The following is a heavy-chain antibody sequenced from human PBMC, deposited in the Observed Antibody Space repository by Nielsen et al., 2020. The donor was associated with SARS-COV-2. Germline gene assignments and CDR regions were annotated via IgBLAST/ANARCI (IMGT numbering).Heavy chain of an antibody. CDR1: GVTFSSYA. J-gene: IGHJ4*02. CDR2: ITSSGGST. CDR3: ARDLGALGGDSGDY. V-gene: IGHV3-23*01. D-gene: IGHD2-21*02. Sequence: GESLKISCAASGVTFSSYAMSWVRQAPGKGLEWVSSITSSGGSTYYADSVQGRFTISRDNSKNTLYLQMNSLRAEDTAVYYCARDLGALGGDSGDYWGQGTLVTVSS.